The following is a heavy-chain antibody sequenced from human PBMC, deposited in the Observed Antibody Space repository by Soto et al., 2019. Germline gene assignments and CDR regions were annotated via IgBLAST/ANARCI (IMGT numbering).Heavy chain of an antibody. D-gene: IGHD1-26*01. CDR1: KFIFSAYH. V-gene: IGHV3-48*02. J-gene: IGHJ4*02. CDR2: IGSGSSRI. CDR3: ARDKANGSYFVYDY. Sequence: GGSLRLSCAASKFIFSAYHMSWVRQAPGKGLEWVSYIGSGSSRIYYADSVKGRFTISRDNAKSSLYLQMNSLRDEDTAVYYCARDKANGSYFVYDYWGQGTLVTVSS.